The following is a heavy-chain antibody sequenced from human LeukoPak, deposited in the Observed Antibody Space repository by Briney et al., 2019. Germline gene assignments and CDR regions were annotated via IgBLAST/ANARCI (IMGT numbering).Heavy chain of an antibody. Sequence: KPGGSLRLSCAASGFTFSSYSMNWVRQAPGKGLEWVSSISSSSSYIYYADSVKGRFTISRDNAKNSLYLQMSSLRAEDTAVYYCARDRTTVTAFDYWGQGTLVTVSS. J-gene: IGHJ4*02. CDR1: GFTFSSYS. V-gene: IGHV3-21*01. CDR2: ISSSSSYI. D-gene: IGHD4-17*01. CDR3: ARDRTTVTAFDY.